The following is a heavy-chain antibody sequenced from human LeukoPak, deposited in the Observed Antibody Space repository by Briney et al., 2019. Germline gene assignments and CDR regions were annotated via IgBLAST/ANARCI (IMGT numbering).Heavy chain of an antibody. CDR3: VREDRGIDS. J-gene: IGHJ4*02. CDR1: GFTFRSYV. CDR2: SSVDGTNK. V-gene: IGHV3-30-3*01. Sequence: GGSLRLSCAATGFTFRSYVMNWVRQAPGKGLEWVAGSSVDGTNKFYADSVKGRFTISRDRSKNTLYLQMDSLSPDDTAFYFCVREDRGIDSWGQGTLVTVSS. D-gene: IGHD3-16*01.